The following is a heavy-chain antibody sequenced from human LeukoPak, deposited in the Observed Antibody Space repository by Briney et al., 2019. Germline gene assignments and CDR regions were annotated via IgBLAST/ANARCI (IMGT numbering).Heavy chain of an antibody. CDR2: IFYSGTT. Sequence: SETLSLTCTLSGDSLSNDKYYWGWIRQPPGRGLEWIGSIFYSGTTHYSPSRNTRVPISVKTSKNQCSLKLRALTAADTAVYYCARLGWWDSWGQGTLVTVSS. CDR3: ARLGWWDS. CDR1: GDSLSNDKYY. J-gene: IGHJ4*02. D-gene: IGHD2-15*01. V-gene: IGHV4-39*01.